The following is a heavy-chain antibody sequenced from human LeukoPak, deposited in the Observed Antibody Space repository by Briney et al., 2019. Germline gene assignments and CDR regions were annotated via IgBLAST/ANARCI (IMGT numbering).Heavy chain of an antibody. Sequence: GGSLRLSCAASGFTFINAWMAWVRQAPGKGLEWVGRIKAKAHGGTIEYAAPVKGRFTISRDDSKNTLYLQMNSLKTEDTGVYYCTRGKGDQGWYWGQGTLVTVSS. J-gene: IGHJ4*02. D-gene: IGHD2-15*01. CDR3: TRGKGDQGWY. CDR1: GFTFINAW. V-gene: IGHV3-15*01. CDR2: IKAKAHGGTI.